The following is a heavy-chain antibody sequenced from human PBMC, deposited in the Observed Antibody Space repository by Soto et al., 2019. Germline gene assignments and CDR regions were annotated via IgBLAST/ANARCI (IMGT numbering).Heavy chain of an antibody. V-gene: IGHV3-23*01. D-gene: IGHD2-2*01. CDR1: GFTFSSYA. CDR2: LSDSGGHT. CDR3: AKDSQSVSVSAARVYGTDV. J-gene: IGHJ6*02. Sequence: GGSLRLSCAGSGFTFSSYAMTWVRQAPGKGLEWVSTLSDSGGHTYYADSVKGRFTISRDNPKNTLYLQMNSLRAEDTAVYYCAKDSQSVSVSAARVYGTDVWGQGTTVTVSS.